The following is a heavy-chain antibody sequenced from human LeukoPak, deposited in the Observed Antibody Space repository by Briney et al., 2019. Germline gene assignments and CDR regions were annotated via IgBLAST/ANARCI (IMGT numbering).Heavy chain of an antibody. CDR2: IYLSGST. Sequence: WESLSLTCTVSGGSVSIYYWGWVRHPPGEGVGWVGYIYLSGSTTYNRSLKSRVTISVDTSKNQFSLTLNYVTAVDTAVYYCARETYYDSSGYYDYWGQGTLVTVSS. D-gene: IGHD3-22*01. J-gene: IGHJ4*02. V-gene: IGHV4-59*02. CDR3: ARETYYDSSGYYDY. CDR1: GGSVSIYY.